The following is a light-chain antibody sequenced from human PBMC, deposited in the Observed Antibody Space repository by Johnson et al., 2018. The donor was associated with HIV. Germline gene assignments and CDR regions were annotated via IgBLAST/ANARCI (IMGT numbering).Light chain of an antibody. CDR3: GTWDSSLSAVRGYV. V-gene: IGLV1-51*02. Sequence: QPVLTQPPSVSAAPGQTVNISCSGNVSNIESYFVSWYQQLPGAAPTLLIYEDNKRPSGIPDRFSGSKSGTSATLGITGLQTGDEADYYCGTWDSSLSAVRGYVFGTGTKVTVL. CDR1: VSNIESYF. CDR2: EDN. J-gene: IGLJ1*01.